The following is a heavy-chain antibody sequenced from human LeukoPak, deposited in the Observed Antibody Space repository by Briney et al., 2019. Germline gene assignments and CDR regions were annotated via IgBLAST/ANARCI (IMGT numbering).Heavy chain of an antibody. Sequence: PSETLSLTCTVSGGSMSSHYWSWIRQPPGKGLEWLGYISYLGSTNYSPSLKSRVTISVDTSKNQFSLRLSSVTAADTAVYFCAGDQLALNALNIWGQGTMVSPSS. D-gene: IGHD1-1*01. V-gene: IGHV4-59*11. J-gene: IGHJ3*02. CDR2: ISYLGST. CDR3: AGDQLALNALNI. CDR1: GGSMSSHY.